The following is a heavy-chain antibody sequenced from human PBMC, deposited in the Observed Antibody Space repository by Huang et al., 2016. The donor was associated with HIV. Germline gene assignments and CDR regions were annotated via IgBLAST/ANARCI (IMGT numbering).Heavy chain of an antibody. Sequence: QLQLQESGPGLVKPSETLSLTCTVSGGSIRSDNYYWGWIRQPPGKGLEWMGSIYYSGSTDYNPSLKSRVTITVDTSKNQFSLKMRSVTAADTAVYYCARLPGSITMIRGVITDPYWGQGTLVTVSS. CDR1: GGSIRSDNYY. CDR2: IYYSGST. V-gene: IGHV4-39*01. D-gene: IGHD3-10*01. CDR3: ARLPGSITMIRGVITDPY. J-gene: IGHJ4*02.